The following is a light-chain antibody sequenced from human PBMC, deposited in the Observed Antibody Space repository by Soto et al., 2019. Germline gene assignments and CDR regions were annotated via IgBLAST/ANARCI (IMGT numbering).Light chain of an antibody. CDR1: QSVSSN. V-gene: IGKV3-15*01. J-gene: IGKJ1*01. CDR3: QQCHTWPRT. Sequence: EIVMTQSPVTLSVSPGERATLSCRASQSVSSNLAWYQQKPGQAPRLLIYGASTRVTGIPDRFSGSGSGTEFTLTISSLQSEDYAVYYCQQCHTWPRTFGQGTKVEIK. CDR2: GAS.